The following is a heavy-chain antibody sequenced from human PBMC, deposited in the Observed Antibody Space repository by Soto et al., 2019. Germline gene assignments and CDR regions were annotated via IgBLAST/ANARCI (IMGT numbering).Heavy chain of an antibody. V-gene: IGHV4-61*01. CDR2: IYYSGST. D-gene: IGHD3-3*01. CDR3: AREYVLRFLEWLPQGFDP. Sequence: SETLSLTCTFSVGSVISGSYYWSWIRQPPGKGLEWIGYIYYSGSTNYNPSLKSRVTISVDTSKNQFSLKLSSVTAADTAVYYCAREYVLRFLEWLPQGFDPWGQGTLVTVSS. J-gene: IGHJ5*02. CDR1: VGSVISGSYY.